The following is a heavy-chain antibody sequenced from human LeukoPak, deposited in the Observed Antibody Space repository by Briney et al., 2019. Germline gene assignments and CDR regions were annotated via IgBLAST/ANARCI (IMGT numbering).Heavy chain of an antibody. CDR1: GFTFSSYD. V-gene: IGHV3-13*01. J-gene: IGHJ3*02. CDR3: ARGGDKKWLLHAPHDAFDI. CDR2: IGTAGDT. D-gene: IGHD3-22*01. Sequence: GGSLRLSCAASGFTFSSYDMHWVRQATGKGLEWVSAIGTAGDTYYPGSVKGRFTISRENAKNSLYLQMNSLRAGDTAVYYCARGGDKKWLLHAPHDAFDIWGQGTMVTVSS.